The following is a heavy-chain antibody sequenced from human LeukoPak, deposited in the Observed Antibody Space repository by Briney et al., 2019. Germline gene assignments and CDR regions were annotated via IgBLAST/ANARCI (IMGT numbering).Heavy chain of an antibody. CDR2: TNNSGSP. CDR1: GGSFSGYY. J-gene: IGHJ5*02. D-gene: IGHD6-13*01. CDR3: ASDGGQQLPGVNWFDP. Sequence: SQTLSPTCAVYGGSFSGYYWSWIRQPPGKGLEWNGATNNSGSPNYNPSLKSRGTISVDTSKYQFSVKLSSVTAADTAVYYCASDGGQQLPGVNWFDPWGQGTLVTVSS. V-gene: IGHV4-34*01.